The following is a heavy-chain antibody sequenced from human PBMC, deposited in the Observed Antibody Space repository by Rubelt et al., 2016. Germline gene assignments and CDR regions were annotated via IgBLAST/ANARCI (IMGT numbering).Heavy chain of an antibody. V-gene: IGHV3-33*01. Sequence: VQVVESGGGLVKPGGSLRLSCAASGFTFSSYGMHWVRQAPGKGLEWVAIIWYDGSNKYYADSVKGRFTISRDNSRNTLYLQMDSLRAEDTAVYDCARDFLDWGQGILVTVSS. CDR3: ARDFLD. CDR2: IWYDGSNK. D-gene: IGHD2/OR15-2a*01. J-gene: IGHJ4*02. CDR1: GFTFSSYG.